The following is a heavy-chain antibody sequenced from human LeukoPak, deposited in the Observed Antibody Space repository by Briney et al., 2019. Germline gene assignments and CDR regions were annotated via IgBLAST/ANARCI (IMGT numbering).Heavy chain of an antibody. CDR2: ISSDGSKK. CDR3: ARGAHKRDDYGGFLDY. CDR1: GFTFSSYA. V-gene: IGHV3-30*04. J-gene: IGHJ4*02. D-gene: IGHD4-23*01. Sequence: GGSLTLSCEVSGFTFSSYAMQWVRQAPGKGLEWVAVISSDGSKKDYADSVKGRFTISRDNSENTLYLQMNSLRAEDTAVYYCARGAHKRDDYGGFLDYWGQGTLVTVSS.